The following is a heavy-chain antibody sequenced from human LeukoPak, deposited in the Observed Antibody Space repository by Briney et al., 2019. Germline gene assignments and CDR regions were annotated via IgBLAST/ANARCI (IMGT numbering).Heavy chain of an antibody. D-gene: IGHD3-22*01. Sequence: GGSLGLSCAASGFTFSNAWMNWVRQAPGKGLEWAGRVKSKADGGTTEYAAPVKGRFTISRDDSKNTLYLQMNSLKTEDAAVYYCTTGDSSSPLWGQGTLVTVSS. CDR3: TTGDSSSPL. J-gene: IGHJ4*02. CDR2: VKSKADGGTT. V-gene: IGHV3-15*01. CDR1: GFTFSNAW.